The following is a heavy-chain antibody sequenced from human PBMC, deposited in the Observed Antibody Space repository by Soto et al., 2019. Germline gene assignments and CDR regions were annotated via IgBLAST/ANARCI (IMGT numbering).Heavy chain of an antibody. CDR3: ARRGPNNSYGYDHRLDP. J-gene: IGHJ5*02. CDR2: VHFRGST. CDR1: GDSISRNSYF. D-gene: IGHD5-18*01. Sequence: PSETLSLTCSVSGDSISRNSYFWDWIRQSPGKGLEWIGSVHFRGSTYYNPSLKSRVTISVDTSKNQFSLKLTSVTAADRAVYFCARRGPNNSYGYDHRLDPWGQGTLVTVSS. V-gene: IGHV4-39*01.